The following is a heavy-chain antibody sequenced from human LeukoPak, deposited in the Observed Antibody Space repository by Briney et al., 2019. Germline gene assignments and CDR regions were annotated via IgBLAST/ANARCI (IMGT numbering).Heavy chain of an antibody. J-gene: IGHJ4*02. V-gene: IGHV3-11*04. CDR2: ISSRGSTI. CDR1: GFTFSDYY. D-gene: IGHD1-1*01. CDR3: ARDTGTGFFDY. Sequence: GGSLRLSCAASGFTFSDYYMSWIRQAPGKGLEWISYISSRGSTIYYADSVKGRFTISRDNAKNSLFLQMNSLGAEDTAVYYCARDTGTGFFDYWGQGTLVTVSS.